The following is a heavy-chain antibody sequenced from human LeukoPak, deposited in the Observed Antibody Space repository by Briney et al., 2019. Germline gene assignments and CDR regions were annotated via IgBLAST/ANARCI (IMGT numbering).Heavy chain of an antibody. V-gene: IGHV3-7*01. CDR3: ARGRRITIFGVVIIRDFRQYYFDY. D-gene: IGHD3-3*01. CDR2: IKQDGSEK. Sequence: GGSLRLSCAASGVTFSSYWMSWVRQAPGKGLEWVANIKQDGSEKYYVDSVKGRFTISRDNAKNSLYLQMNSLRAEDTAVYYCARGRRITIFGVVIIRDFRQYYFDYWGQGTLVTVSS. CDR1: GVTFSSYW. J-gene: IGHJ4*02.